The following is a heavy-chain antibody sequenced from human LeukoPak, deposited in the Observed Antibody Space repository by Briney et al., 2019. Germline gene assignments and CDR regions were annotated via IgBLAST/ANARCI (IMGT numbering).Heavy chain of an antibody. CDR2: IYHSGST. J-gene: IGHJ3*02. V-gene: IGHV4-38-2*02. Sequence: SETLSLTCTVSGYSISSGYYWGWIRQPPGKGLEWIGSIYHSGSTYYNPSLKSRVTISVDTSKNQFSLKLSSVTAADTAVHYCARIRGDAFDIWGQGTMVTVSS. CDR3: ARIRGDAFDI. CDR1: GYSISSGYY.